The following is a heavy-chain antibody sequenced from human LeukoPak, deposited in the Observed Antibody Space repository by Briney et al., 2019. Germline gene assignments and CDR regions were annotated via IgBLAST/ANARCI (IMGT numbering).Heavy chain of an antibody. V-gene: IGHV4-30-2*01. CDR3: ARGRTRKKTTRYYYYGMDV. Sequence: SQTLSLTCAVSGGSISSGGYSWSWIRQPPGKGLEWIGYIYHSGSTYYNPSLKSRVTISVDRSKNQFSLKLSSVTAADTAVYYCARGRTRKKTTRYYYYGMDVWGQGTTVTVSS. J-gene: IGHJ6*02. CDR2: IYHSGST. D-gene: IGHD2-8*01. CDR1: GGSISSGGYS.